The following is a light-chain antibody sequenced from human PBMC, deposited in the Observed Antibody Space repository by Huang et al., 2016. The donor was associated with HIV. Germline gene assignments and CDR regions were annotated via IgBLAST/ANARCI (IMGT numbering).Light chain of an antibody. Sequence: EIVLTQPPGTLSLSPGERATLSCRASQSVRSSSLAWYQQKPGQSPRLLIFGASNRATAIPDRFSGSGYATDFTLTISRLEPEDFAVYYCQQYGSSPLTFGGGTKVEIK. CDR1: QSVRSSS. CDR3: QQYGSSPLT. V-gene: IGKV3-20*01. CDR2: GAS. J-gene: IGKJ4*01.